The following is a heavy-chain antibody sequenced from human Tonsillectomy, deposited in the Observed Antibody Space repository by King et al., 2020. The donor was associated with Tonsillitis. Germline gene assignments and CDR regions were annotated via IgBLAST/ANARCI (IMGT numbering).Heavy chain of an antibody. CDR1: GFTFSSHS. CDR3: VKAGSYCSGGNCYDGAFET. Sequence: VQLVESGGGLVKPGGSLRLSCAASGFTFSSHSMNWVRQAPGKGLEWVASISMSSIYRYYADSVKGRFTLYRDNAKNSMSLQLSILRADDTAVYFCVKAGSYCSGGNCYDGAFETWGQGTMVLVSS. CDR2: ISMSSIYR. J-gene: IGHJ3*02. D-gene: IGHD2-15*01. V-gene: IGHV3-21*01.